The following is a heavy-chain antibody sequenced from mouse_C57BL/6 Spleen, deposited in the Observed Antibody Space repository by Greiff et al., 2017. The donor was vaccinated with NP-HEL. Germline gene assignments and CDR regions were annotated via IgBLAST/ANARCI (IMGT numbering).Heavy chain of an antibody. CDR2: LPPSSLAT. Sequence: QVQLKQPGAELVKPGASVKVSCKASGSTFTSYWMHWVKPSPGHGLAFLFLLPPSSLATTYHPKFKGQATLTVDKSSSTAYMQLSSLTSEDSAVYYCAIEGYYGSSDYWGQGTTLTVSS. V-gene: IGHV1-74*01. CDR3: AIEGYYGSSDY. D-gene: IGHD1-1*01. CDR1: GSTFTSYW. J-gene: IGHJ2*01.